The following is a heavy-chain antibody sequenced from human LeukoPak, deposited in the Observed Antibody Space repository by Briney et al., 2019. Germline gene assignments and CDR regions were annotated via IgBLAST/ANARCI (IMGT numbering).Heavy chain of an antibody. CDR1: GFTFSDYY. Sequence: GGSLRLSCADSGFTFSDYYMSWVRQAPGKGLEWVSYISSSGSTIYYADSVKGRFTISRDNAKNSLYLQMNSLRAEDTAVYYCARARTLYYFDYWGLGTLVTVSS. D-gene: IGHD2/OR15-2a*01. CDR2: ISSSGSTI. CDR3: ARARTLYYFDY. J-gene: IGHJ4*02. V-gene: IGHV3-11*01.